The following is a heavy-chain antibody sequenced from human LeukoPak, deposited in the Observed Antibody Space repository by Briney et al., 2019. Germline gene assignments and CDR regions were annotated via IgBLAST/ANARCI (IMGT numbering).Heavy chain of an antibody. D-gene: IGHD4/OR15-4a*01. CDR1: GFTFSSYS. Sequence: GGSLRLSCAASGFTFSSYSMNWVRQAPGKGLEWVSSISSSSSYIYYADSVKGRFTISRDNAKNSLYLQMNSLRAEDTAVYYCARDLRANDYGATGRFDPWGQGALVTVSS. CDR3: ARDLRANDYGATGRFDP. J-gene: IGHJ5*02. CDR2: ISSSSSYI. V-gene: IGHV3-21*01.